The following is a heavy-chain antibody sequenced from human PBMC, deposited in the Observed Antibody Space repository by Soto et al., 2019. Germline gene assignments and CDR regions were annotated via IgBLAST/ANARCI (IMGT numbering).Heavy chain of an antibody. Sequence: QVQLVQSGAEVTKPGSSVKVSCQASGGTFSSYAISWVQQAPGQGLEWIGGIIPIFGTATFAQKFQGRVKITADESTSTAYMELSSLRSEDTAVYYCARGTLLYYYGMDVWGQGTTVTVSS. CDR1: GGTFSSYA. V-gene: IGHV1-69*01. CDR3: ARGTLLYYYGMDV. J-gene: IGHJ6*02. CDR2: IIPIFGTA. D-gene: IGHD2-2*01.